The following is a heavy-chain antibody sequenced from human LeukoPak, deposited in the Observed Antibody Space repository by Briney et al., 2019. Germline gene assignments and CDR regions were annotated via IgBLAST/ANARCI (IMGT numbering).Heavy chain of an antibody. J-gene: IGHJ4*02. V-gene: IGHV4-34*01. CDR1: GGSFSGYY. D-gene: IGHD3-10*01. CDR3: ARGNGSYYYGSGNHFDY. CDR2: INHSGST. Sequence: SETLSLTCAVYGGSFSGYYWSWIRQPPGKGLEWIGEINHSGSTNYNPSLKSRVTISVDTSKNQFSLKLSSVTAADTAVYYCARGNGSYYYGSGNHFDYWGQGTLVTVSS.